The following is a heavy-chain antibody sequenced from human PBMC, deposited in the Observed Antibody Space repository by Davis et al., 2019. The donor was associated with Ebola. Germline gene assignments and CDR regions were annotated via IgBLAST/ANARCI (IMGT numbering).Heavy chain of an antibody. J-gene: IGHJ6*02. V-gene: IGHV3-74*01. CDR2: INGDATTT. Sequence: PGGSLRLSCAASGFTFDDYGMSWVRQAPGKGLVWVSRINGDATTTYYADSVKGRFTISRDNAKDTLYLQMNSLRVEDTAVYYCARGNYGMDVWGQGTTVTISS. CDR1: GFTFDDYG. CDR3: ARGNYGMDV.